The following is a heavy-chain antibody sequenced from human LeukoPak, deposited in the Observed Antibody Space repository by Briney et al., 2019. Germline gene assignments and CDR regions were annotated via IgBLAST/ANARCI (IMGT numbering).Heavy chain of an antibody. CDR2: IYYSGTT. V-gene: IGHV4-31*03. D-gene: IGHD3-22*01. Sequence: SQTLSLTCTVSGGSISSGDYYWSWIRQHPGKGLEWIGNIYYSGTTYYNPSLKSRVTISVDTSKSQFSLKLSSVTAADTAVYYCAREGYDSSYYYYLDYWGQGTLVTVSS. J-gene: IGHJ4*02. CDR1: GGSISSGDYY. CDR3: AREGYDSSYYYYLDY.